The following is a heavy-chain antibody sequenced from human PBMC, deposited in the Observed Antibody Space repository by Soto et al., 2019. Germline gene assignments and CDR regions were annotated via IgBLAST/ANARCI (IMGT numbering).Heavy chain of an antibody. D-gene: IGHD2-15*01. Sequence: ASVKVSCKVSGYTLTELSMHWVRQAPGKGLEWMGGFDPEDGETIYAQKFQGRATMTEDTSTDTAYMELSSLRSEDTAVYYCATPLQYCSGGSCYVDDAFDIWGQGTMVTVSS. CDR1: GYTLTELS. CDR2: FDPEDGET. CDR3: ATPLQYCSGGSCYVDDAFDI. V-gene: IGHV1-24*01. J-gene: IGHJ3*02.